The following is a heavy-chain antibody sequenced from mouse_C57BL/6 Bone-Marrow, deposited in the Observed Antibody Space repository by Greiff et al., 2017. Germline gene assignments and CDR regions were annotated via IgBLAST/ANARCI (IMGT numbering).Heavy chain of an antibody. CDR1: GFTFSDYY. CDR2: ISNGGGSN. D-gene: IGHD2-2*01. CDR3: ARHGPYGYYFDY. V-gene: IGHV5-12*01. J-gene: IGHJ2*01. Sequence: EVKLVESGGGLVQPGGSLKLSCAASGFTFSDYYMYWVRQTPEKRLEWVAYISNGGGSNYYPDTVKGRFTISRDNAKNHLYLQMSRLKSEDTAMYYCARHGPYGYYFDYWGQGTTLTVSS.